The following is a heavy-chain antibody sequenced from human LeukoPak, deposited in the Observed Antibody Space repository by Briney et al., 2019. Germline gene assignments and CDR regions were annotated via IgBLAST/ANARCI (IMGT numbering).Heavy chain of an antibody. CDR1: GFTFSSYA. CDR3: AKRSPRYSSSWYGRATYRLDY. V-gene: IGHV3-23*01. D-gene: IGHD6-13*01. J-gene: IGHJ4*02. Sequence: PGGSLRLSCAASGFTFSSYAMSWVRQAPGKGLEWVSAIIGSGGSTYYADSVKGRFTISRDNSKNTLYLQMNSLRAEDTAVYYCAKRSPRYSSSWYGRATYRLDYWDQGTLVTVSS. CDR2: IIGSGGST.